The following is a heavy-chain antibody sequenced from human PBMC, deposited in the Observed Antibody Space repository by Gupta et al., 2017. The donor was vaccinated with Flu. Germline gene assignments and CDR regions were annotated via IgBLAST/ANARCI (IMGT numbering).Heavy chain of an antibody. CDR2: MSHSGST. CDR1: SISRSGFW. CDR3: TRDRGGCRADY. D-gene: IGHD2-15*01. Sequence: SISRSGFWWGWVRQQPGKGLEWIGSMSHSGSTYVNPSLKNQVIISADTSKNQFSLRLRNVTADDTAVYYWTRDRGGCRADYWGQGTLVTVSS. V-gene: IGHV4-39*02. J-gene: IGHJ4*02.